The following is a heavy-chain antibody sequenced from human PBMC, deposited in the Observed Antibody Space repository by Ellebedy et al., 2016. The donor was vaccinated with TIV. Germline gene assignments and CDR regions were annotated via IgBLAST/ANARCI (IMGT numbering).Heavy chain of an antibody. CDR2: IIPILGIA. V-gene: IGHV1-69*04. CDR1: GGTFSSYA. J-gene: IGHJ4*02. D-gene: IGHD5-18*01. Sequence: AASVKVSCKASGGTFSSYAISWVRQAPGQGLEWMGRIIPILGIANYAQKFQGRVTITADNSTSTAYMELSSLRSEDTAVYYCATPRVDTAMALDYWGQGTLVTVSS. CDR3: ATPRVDTAMALDY.